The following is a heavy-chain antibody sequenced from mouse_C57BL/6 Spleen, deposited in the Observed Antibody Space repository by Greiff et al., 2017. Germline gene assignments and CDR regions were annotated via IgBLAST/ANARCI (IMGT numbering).Heavy chain of an antibody. CDR1: GFTFSSYA. CDR3: ARALTLRGYFDV. V-gene: IGHV5-4*01. CDR2: ISDGGGYT. J-gene: IGHJ1*03. Sequence: EVQLQESGRGLVKPGGSLKLSCAASGFTFSSYAMTWVRQTPEKSLEWVATISDGGGYTYYPDNVKGRFTISRDKAKNNLYLQLSHLKSEDTAMCYCARALTLRGYFDVWGTGTTVTVSS.